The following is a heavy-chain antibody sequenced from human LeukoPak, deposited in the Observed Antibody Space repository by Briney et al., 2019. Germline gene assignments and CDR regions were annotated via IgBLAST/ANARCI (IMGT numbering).Heavy chain of an antibody. CDR3: AKDGGSGYSYGHNY. J-gene: IGHJ4*02. CDR1: GFTFSSYD. V-gene: IGHV3-23*01. Sequence: GGSLRLSCAASGFTFSSYDMSWVRQAPGKGLEWVSDISGSGGSTYYADSVKGRFTISRDNSKNTLYLQMNSLRAEDTAVYYCAKDGGSGYSYGHNYWGQGTLVTVSS. D-gene: IGHD5-18*01. CDR2: ISGSGGST.